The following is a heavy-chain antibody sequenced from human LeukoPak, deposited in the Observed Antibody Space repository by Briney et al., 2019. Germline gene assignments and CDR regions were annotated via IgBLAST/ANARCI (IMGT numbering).Heavy chain of an antibody. CDR3: ARDKSRYCSGGSCYSGAPVDY. CDR2: ISSSSSTI. V-gene: IGHV3-48*01. Sequence: GGSLRLSCAASGFTFSSYSMNWVRQAPGKGLEWVSYISSSSSTIYYADSVKGRFTISRDNAKNSLYLQMNSLRAEDTAVYYCARDKSRYCSGGSCYSGAPVDYWGQGTPVTVSS. J-gene: IGHJ4*02. D-gene: IGHD2-15*01. CDR1: GFTFSSYS.